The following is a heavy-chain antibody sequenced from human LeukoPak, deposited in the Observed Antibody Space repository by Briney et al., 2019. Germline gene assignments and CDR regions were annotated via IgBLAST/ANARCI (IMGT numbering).Heavy chain of an antibody. J-gene: IGHJ6*04. CDR3: ARAKFYCSSTREDCHYYGMDV. V-gene: IGHV4-59*01. D-gene: IGHD2-2*01. Sequence: SETLSLTCTVSGGYMNGYYWSWIRQPPGKGLEWIAYIYYSGSTNSNPSLKSRVTISVDTSKNQFSLKLSSVTAADTAVYYCARAKFYCSSTREDCHYYGMDVWGKGTTVTVSS. CDR2: IYYSGST. CDR1: GGYMNGYY.